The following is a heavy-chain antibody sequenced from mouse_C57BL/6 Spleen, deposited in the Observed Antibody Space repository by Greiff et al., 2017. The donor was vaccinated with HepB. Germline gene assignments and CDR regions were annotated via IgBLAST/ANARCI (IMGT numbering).Heavy chain of an antibody. D-gene: IGHD1-1*01. CDR1: GYTFTSYW. CDR3: ARGYYGSNFDV. J-gene: IGHJ1*03. CDR2: IYPSDSET. V-gene: IGHV1-61*01. Sequence: QVQLKQPGAELVRPGSSVKLSCKASGYTFTSYWMDWVKQRPGQGLEWIGNIYPSDSETHYNQKFKDKATLTVDKSSSTAYMQLSSLTSEDSAVYYCARGYYGSNFDVWGTGTTVTVSS.